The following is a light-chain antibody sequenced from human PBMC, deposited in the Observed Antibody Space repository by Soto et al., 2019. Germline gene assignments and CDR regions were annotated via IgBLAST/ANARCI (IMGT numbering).Light chain of an antibody. J-gene: IGKJ5*01. CDR3: RQYNSYLIT. Sequence: DIQMTQSPSTLSGSVGDRVTITCRASQSISSWLAWYQQKPGKAPKLLIYKASSLESGVPSRFSGSGSGTEFTLTSSSLQPDDFATYYCRQYNSYLITFGQGTRLEIK. CDR2: KAS. CDR1: QSISSW. V-gene: IGKV1-5*03.